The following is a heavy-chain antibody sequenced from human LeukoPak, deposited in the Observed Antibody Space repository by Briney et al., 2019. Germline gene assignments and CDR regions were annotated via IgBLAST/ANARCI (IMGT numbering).Heavy chain of an antibody. J-gene: IGHJ4*02. CDR3: AMRGDILVIPATYMFDY. V-gene: IGHV3-48*01. D-gene: IGHD2-2*01. CDR1: GFTFSSYT. CDR2: ISSSGSTT. Sequence: GGSLRLSCAASGFTFSSYTINWVRQAPGKGLEWVSYISSSGSTTYYADSVKGRFTISRDNAKNPLYLQMNSLRAEDTAVYYCAMRGDILVIPATYMFDYWGRGTLVTVSS.